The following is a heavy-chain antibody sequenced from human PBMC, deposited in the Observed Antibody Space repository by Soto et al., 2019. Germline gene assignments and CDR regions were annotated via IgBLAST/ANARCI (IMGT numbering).Heavy chain of an antibody. V-gene: IGHV4-31*03. CDR2: IFHSGRT. Sequence: SETLSLTCTVSGGSISSGNYYWTWIRQRPGKGLEWIGYIFHSGRTYFHPSLKSRVTISVDTSKNQFSLNLSSVTAAETAVYYCARDRSTVSYDAFDVWGQGTMVTVSS. J-gene: IGHJ3*01. CDR1: GGSISSGNYY. CDR3: ARDRSTVSYDAFDV.